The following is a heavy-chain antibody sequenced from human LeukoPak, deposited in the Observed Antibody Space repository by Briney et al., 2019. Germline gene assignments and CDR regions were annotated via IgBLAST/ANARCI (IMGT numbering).Heavy chain of an antibody. D-gene: IGHD1-7*01. Sequence: PGGSLRLSCAASGFTFSSYEMNWVRQAPGKGLEWVSAISGSGGSTYYADSVKGRFTISRDNSKNTLYLQMNSLRAEDTAVYYCAKEGKTRTWNYFQAKPVYWGQGTLVTVSS. J-gene: IGHJ4*02. CDR3: AKEGKTRTWNYFQAKPVY. CDR2: ISGSGGST. CDR1: GFTFSSYE. V-gene: IGHV3-23*01.